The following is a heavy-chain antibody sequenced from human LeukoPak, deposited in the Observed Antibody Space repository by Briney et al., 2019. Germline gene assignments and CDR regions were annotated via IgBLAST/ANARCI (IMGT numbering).Heavy chain of an antibody. CDR3: ARDGVDGTTCCEFDY. V-gene: IGHV3-33*01. D-gene: IGHD2-2*01. Sequence: GGSLRLSCAASGYTFSSYGMHWVRQAPGKGLEWVAVIWYDGSNKYYADSVKGRFTISRDNSKNTLYLQMNSLRVEDTAIYYCARDGVDGTTCCEFDYWGQGTLVTVSS. J-gene: IGHJ4*02. CDR1: GYTFSSYG. CDR2: IWYDGSNK.